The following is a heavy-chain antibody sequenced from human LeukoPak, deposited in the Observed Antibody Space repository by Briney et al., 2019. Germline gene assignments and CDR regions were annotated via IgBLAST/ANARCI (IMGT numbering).Heavy chain of an antibody. CDR1: GFTFSSYA. Sequence: PGGSLRLSCAASGFTFSSYAMHWVRQAPGKGLEWVAVISYDGSNKYYADSVKGRFTISRDNSKNTLYLQMNSLRAEDTAVYYCARAPGGMATGDYWGQGTLVTVSS. CDR2: ISYDGSNK. V-gene: IGHV3-30-3*01. D-gene: IGHD3-16*01. J-gene: IGHJ4*02. CDR3: ARAPGGMATGDY.